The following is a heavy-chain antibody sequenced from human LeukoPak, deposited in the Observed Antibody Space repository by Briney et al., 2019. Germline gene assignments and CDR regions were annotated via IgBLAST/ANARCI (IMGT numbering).Heavy chain of an antibody. CDR2: ISYSGSA. Sequence: SETLSLTCTVSGGSISSSPYHWGWIRQPPGKGLDWIGSISYSGSAKYNPSLESRVIISVDTSKNQVSLKVRSVTAADTAVYYRARHLAYGGNAHFDSWGQGTLVTASS. CDR3: ARHLAYGGNAHFDS. J-gene: IGHJ4*02. D-gene: IGHD4-23*01. CDR1: GGSISSSPYH. V-gene: IGHV4-39*01.